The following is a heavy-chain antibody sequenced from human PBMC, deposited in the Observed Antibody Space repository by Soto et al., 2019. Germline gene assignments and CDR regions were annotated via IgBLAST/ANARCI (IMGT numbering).Heavy chain of an antibody. CDR2: INHSGST. Sequence: SETLSLTCAVYGGSGGSFSGYYWSWIRQPPGKGLEWIGEINHSGSTNYNPSLKSRVTISVDTSKNQFSLKLSSVTAADTAVYYCARHHFYCTGGSCYLQAYHYYGLDVWGQGTTVTVS. CDR3: ARHHFYCTGGSCYLQAYHYYGLDV. V-gene: IGHV4-34*01. CDR1: GGSGGSFSGYY. D-gene: IGHD2-15*01. J-gene: IGHJ6*02.